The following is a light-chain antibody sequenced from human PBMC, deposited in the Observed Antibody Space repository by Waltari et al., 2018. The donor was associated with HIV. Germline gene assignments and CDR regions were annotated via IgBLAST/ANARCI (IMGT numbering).Light chain of an antibody. V-gene: IGKV3D-7*01. CDR3: LHDYNLPGA. J-gene: IGKJ1*01. CDR2: GAS. CDR1: QRIDTTS. Sequence: VLTQSPGPLSVSPGARATPSCRASQRIDTTSLSWSQQKPGQAPRLVIYGASTRASGIPPRFSGSGSGTDFTLTISSLQPEDFASYYCLHDYNLPGAFGQGTRVEIK.